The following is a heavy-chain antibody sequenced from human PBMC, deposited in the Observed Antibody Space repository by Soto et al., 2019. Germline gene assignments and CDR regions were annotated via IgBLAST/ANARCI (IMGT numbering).Heavy chain of an antibody. CDR1: GFTFSSYA. CDR2: IRGSGGST. Sequence: GGSLRLSCAASGFTFSSYAMTWVRQAPGKWLEWVSIIRGSGGSTYYADSVKGRFAITRDDYKNTMFLQMNSMRAKDTAVYYCDFTISGSYSPPGGAYGMDVWGQGTTVTVSS. D-gene: IGHD1-26*01. J-gene: IGHJ6*02. V-gene: IGHV3-23*01. CDR3: DFTISGSYSPPGGAYGMDV.